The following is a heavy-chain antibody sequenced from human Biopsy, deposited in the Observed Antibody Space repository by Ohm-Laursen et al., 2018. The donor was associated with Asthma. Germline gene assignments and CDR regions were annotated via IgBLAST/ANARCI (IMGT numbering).Heavy chain of an antibody. CDR1: GGSITSSSYY. CDR3: VRHQYSSSWSTFDY. V-gene: IGHV4-39*01. D-gene: IGHD3-22*01. J-gene: IGHJ4*02. CDR2: MYHSGSP. Sequence: TLSLTCPVSGGSITSSSYYWGWIRQPPGKGMEWIGSMYHSGSPYYHPSLKSRATISVDTSKNRLSLKTGSVTAADTAVYFCVRHQYSSSWSTFDYWGQGALVTVSS.